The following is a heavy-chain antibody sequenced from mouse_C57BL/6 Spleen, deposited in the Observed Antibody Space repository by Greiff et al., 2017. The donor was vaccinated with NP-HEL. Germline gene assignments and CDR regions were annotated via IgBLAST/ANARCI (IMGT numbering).Heavy chain of an antibody. CDR2: ISNGGGST. CDR3: ARPYGYGDAMDY. CDR1: GFTFSDYY. D-gene: IGHD2-2*01. J-gene: IGHJ4*01. V-gene: IGHV5-12*01. Sequence: EVQLVESGGGLVQPGGSLKLSCAASGFTFSDYYMYWVRQTPEKRLEWVAYISNGGGSTYYPDTVKGRFTISRDNAKNTLYLQMSRLKSEDTAMYYCARPYGYGDAMDYWGQGTSVTVSS.